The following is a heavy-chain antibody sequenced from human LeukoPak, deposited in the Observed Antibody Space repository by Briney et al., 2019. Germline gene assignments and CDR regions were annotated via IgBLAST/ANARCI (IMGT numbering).Heavy chain of an antibody. D-gene: IGHD3-9*01. V-gene: IGHV4-59*01. Sequence: SETLSLTCTVSGGSISSYYWSWIRQPPGKGLEWIGYIYYSGSTNYNPSLKSRVTISVDTSKNQFSLKLSSVTAAGTAVYYCARTADILTGYYDECFDYWGQGTLVTVSS. CDR1: GGSISSYY. CDR3: ARTADILTGYYDECFDY. J-gene: IGHJ4*02. CDR2: IYYSGST.